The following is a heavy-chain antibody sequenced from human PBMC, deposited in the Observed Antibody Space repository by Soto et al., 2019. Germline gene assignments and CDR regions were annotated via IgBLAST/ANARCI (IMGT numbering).Heavy chain of an antibody. CDR1: GFTFSDYY. J-gene: IGHJ6*03. Sequence: GGSLRLSCAASGFTFSDYYMSWIRQAPGKGLEWVSYISSSGSTIYYADSVKGRFTISRDNAKNSLYLQMNSLRAEDTAVYYCARLGYCSGGSCYPYYYYYYMDVWGKGTTVTV. V-gene: IGHV3-11*01. D-gene: IGHD2-15*01. CDR3: ARLGYCSGGSCYPYYYYYYMDV. CDR2: ISSSGSTI.